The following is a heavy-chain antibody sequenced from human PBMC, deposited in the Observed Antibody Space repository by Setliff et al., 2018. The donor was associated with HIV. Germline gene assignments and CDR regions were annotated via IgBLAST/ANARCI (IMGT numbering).Heavy chain of an antibody. CDR2: INAANGKT. Sequence: RASVKVSCKASGFTFTTYAVHWVRQAPGQRPEWMGWINAANGKTRYPQRFEARVTITRDTSASTAYMELSSLRSEDTAVYYCARAAGVPAVHTPFRYYYYMDVWGKGTTVTVSS. V-gene: IGHV1-3*01. CDR1: GFTFTTYA. D-gene: IGHD2-2*01. J-gene: IGHJ6*03. CDR3: ARAAGVPAVHTPFRYYYYMDV.